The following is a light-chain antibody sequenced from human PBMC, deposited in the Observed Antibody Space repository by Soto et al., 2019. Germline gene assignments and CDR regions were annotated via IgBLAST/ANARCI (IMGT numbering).Light chain of an antibody. CDR2: DVS. V-gene: IGLV2-14*01. J-gene: IGLJ2*01. CDR1: SSDVGGYNY. Sequence: QSALTQPASVSGSPGQSITISCTGTSSDVGGYNYVSWYQQHPGKAPKLMIYDVSNWPSGVSNRFSGSKSGNTASLTISGLQAEDEADYYCSSYTSSSAYVVFGGGTKLTAL. CDR3: SSYTSSSAYVV.